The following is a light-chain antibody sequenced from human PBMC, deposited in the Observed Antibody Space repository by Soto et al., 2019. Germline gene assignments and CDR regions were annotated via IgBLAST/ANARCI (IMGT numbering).Light chain of an antibody. V-gene: IGKV3-20*01. CDR3: QQYGILPRT. CDR2: GAS. Sequence: AVSLSAGTVFLSNGERATLSCRASQSVDSSFLGWYQQKPGQAPRLLIYGASSRATGIPDRFSGSGSGTDFTLTISCLQPEDFAVYYCQQYGILPRTFCQGTNVDIK. CDR1: QSVDSSF. J-gene: IGKJ1*01.